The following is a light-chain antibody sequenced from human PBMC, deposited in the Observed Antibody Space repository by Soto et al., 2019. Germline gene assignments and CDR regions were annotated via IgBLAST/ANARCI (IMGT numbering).Light chain of an antibody. J-gene: IGKJ2*01. Sequence: DIQMTQSPSTLSASVGDRVTIACRASQSISSYLAWYQQKPGKVPNLLIYKASNLASGVPSRFTGGGSGTDFTLTINSLQPDDSATYFCQQYNSYSYTFGQGTKLEIK. CDR3: QQYNSYSYT. CDR2: KAS. CDR1: QSISSY. V-gene: IGKV1-5*03.